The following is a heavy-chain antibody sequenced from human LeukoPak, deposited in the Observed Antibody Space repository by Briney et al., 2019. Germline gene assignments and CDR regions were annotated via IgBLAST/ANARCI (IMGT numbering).Heavy chain of an antibody. CDR3: ARASWGDYNLLTGYYSDYYFDF. J-gene: IGHJ4*02. D-gene: IGHD3-9*01. CDR1: GHTFTSYD. V-gene: IGHV1-8*03. Sequence: ASVKVSCKASGHTFTSYDINWVRQATGQGLEWMGWMNPNSGNTGCAQKFQGRVTITRNTSISTAYMELSSLTSEDTAMYYCARASWGDYNLLTGYYSDYYFDFWGQGTLVTVSS. CDR2: MNPNSGNT.